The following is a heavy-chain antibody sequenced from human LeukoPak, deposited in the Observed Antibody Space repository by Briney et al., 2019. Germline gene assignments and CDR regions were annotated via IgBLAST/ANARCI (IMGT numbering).Heavy chain of an antibody. CDR2: INHSRST. J-gene: IGHJ3*02. CDR1: GGSFSGYY. V-gene: IGHV4-34*01. CDR3: ARALLDAFDI. D-gene: IGHD2-15*01. Sequence: SETLSLTCAVYGGSFSGYYWSWIRQPPGKGLEWIGEINHSRSTNYNPSLKSRVTISVNTSKNQFSLKLSSVTAADTAVYYCARALLDAFDIWGQGTMVTVSS.